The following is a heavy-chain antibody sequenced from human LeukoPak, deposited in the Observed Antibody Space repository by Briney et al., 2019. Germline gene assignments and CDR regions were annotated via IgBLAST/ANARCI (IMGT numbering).Heavy chain of an antibody. Sequence: PGGSLRLSCAASGFTFSSYAMHWVRQAPGKGLEWVAVISYDGSNKYYADSVKGRFTISGDNSKNTLYLQMNSLRAEDTAVYYCARSYDSISSAFDIWGQGTMVTVSS. V-gene: IGHV3-30-3*01. CDR2: ISYDGSNK. D-gene: IGHD3-22*01. J-gene: IGHJ3*02. CDR3: ARSYDSISSAFDI. CDR1: GFTFSSYA.